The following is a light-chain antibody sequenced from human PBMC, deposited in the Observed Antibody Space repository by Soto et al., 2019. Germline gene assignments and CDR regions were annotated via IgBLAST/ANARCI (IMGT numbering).Light chain of an antibody. CDR1: KFDIGRYDY. V-gene: IGLV2-14*01. Sequence: QSALTQPASVSGSPGQTITISCAGTKFDIGRYDYVSWYLQHPGEAPKLIIFEVNNRPSGVSNRFSGSKSGNTASLTIFGLQVEDEDIYFCSSDTSASALGIFGGGTKLTVL. J-gene: IGLJ2*01. CDR2: EVN. CDR3: SSDTSASALGI.